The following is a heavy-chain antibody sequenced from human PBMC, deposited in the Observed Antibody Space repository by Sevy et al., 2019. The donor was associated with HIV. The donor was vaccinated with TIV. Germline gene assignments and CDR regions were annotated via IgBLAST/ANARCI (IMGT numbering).Heavy chain of an antibody. J-gene: IGHJ4*02. CDR1: GFTFSSYV. V-gene: IGHV3-13*01. D-gene: IGHD6-19*01. CDR3: ARVLRTSSGWFHFDY. CDR2: IESAGNT. Sequence: GGSLRLSCATSGFTFSSYVMHWVRQPTGKGLEWVSAIESAGNTHYSDSVKGRFTVSRENAKNSLVLQMNSLTDVDSAVYFCARVLRTSSGWFHFDYWGQGALVTVSS.